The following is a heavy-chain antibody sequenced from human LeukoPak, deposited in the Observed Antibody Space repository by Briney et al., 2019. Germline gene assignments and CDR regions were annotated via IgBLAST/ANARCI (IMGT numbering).Heavy chain of an antibody. D-gene: IGHD3-16*02. CDR1: GGSFSGYY. V-gene: IGHV4-34*01. J-gene: IGHJ4*02. Sequence: RPSETLSLTCAVYGGSFSGYYWSWIRQPPGKGLEWIGEINHSGSTNYNPSLKSRVTMSVDTSKNQFSLKLSSVTAADTAVYYCARRYRYYFDYWGQGTLVTVSS. CDR2: INHSGST. CDR3: ARRYRYYFDY.